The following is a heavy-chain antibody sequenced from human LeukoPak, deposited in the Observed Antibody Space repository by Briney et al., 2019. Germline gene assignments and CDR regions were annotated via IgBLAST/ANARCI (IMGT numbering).Heavy chain of an antibody. CDR1: GGSISSSSYY. D-gene: IGHD3-3*01. CDR3: ARSRITDSWSGQTVDY. CDR2: IYYSGST. J-gene: IGHJ4*02. V-gene: IGHV4-39*01. Sequence: PSETLSLTCTVSGGSISSSSYYWGWIRQPPGKGLAWIGSIYYSGSTYYNPSLKSRVTISVDTSKNQFSLKLSSVTAADTAVYYCARSRITDSWSGQTVDYWRQGTLVTVSS.